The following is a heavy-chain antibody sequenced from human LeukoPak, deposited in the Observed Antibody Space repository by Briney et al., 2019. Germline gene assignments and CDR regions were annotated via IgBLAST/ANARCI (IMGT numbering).Heavy chain of an antibody. CDR3: ARDLFSLNDDNYYGSGSSTNWFDP. CDR1: GGSMNKYY. D-gene: IGHD3-10*01. J-gene: IGHJ5*02. V-gene: IGHV4-59*12. Sequence: PSETLSLTCSVSGGSMNKYYWSWIRQPPGKGLEWIGYIYYSGSTNFDPSLKSRVTMSIDTTKSQFSLSLSSVTAADAAVYYCARDLFSLNDDNYYGSGSSTNWFDPWGQGTLVTVSS. CDR2: IYYSGST.